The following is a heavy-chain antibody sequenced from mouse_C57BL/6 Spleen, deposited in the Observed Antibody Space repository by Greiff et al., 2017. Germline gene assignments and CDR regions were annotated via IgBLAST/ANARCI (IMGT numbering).Heavy chain of an antibody. CDR3: ARDRDYYGSSDAMDY. CDR2: ISDGGSYT. CDR1: GFTFSSYA. Sequence: EVHLVESGGGLVKPGGSLKLSCAASGFTFSSYAMSWVRQTPEKRLEWVATISDGGSYTYYPDNVKGRFTISRDNAKNNLYLQMSHLKSEDTAMYYCARDRDYYGSSDAMDYWGQGTSVTVSS. D-gene: IGHD1-1*01. V-gene: IGHV5-4*01. J-gene: IGHJ4*01.